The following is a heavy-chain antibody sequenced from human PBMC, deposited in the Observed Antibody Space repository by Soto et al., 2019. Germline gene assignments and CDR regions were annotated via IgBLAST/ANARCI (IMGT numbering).Heavy chain of an antibody. Sequence: GGSLRLSCAASGFTFSSYSMNWVRQAPGKGLEWVSSISSSSSYIYYADSVKGRFTISRDNAKNSLYLQMNSLRAEDTAVYYCARDQKGRVAAAGALGYWGQGTLVTVSS. CDR2: ISSSSSYI. D-gene: IGHD6-13*01. J-gene: IGHJ4*02. CDR1: GFTFSSYS. V-gene: IGHV3-21*01. CDR3: ARDQKGRVAAAGALGY.